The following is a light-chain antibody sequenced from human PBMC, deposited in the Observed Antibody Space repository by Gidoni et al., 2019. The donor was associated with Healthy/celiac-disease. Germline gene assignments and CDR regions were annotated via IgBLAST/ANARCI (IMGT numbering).Light chain of an antibody. CDR3: QQYNNWPRT. CDR1: QSISSN. Sequence: EIVLTQSPATLSVSPGERATISCRASQSISSNLAWYQQKPGKAPRLLIYGASTRDTGIPARFSGSGSGTEFTLTISSLQSEDFAVYYCQQYNNWPRTFGQGTKVEIK. J-gene: IGKJ1*01. V-gene: IGKV3-15*01. CDR2: GAS.